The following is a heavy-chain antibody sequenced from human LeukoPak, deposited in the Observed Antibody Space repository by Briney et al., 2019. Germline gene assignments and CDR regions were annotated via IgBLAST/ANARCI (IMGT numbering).Heavy chain of an antibody. CDR3: ARDDSSSDFDY. CDR1: GFTFSSYE. D-gene: IGHD6-13*01. J-gene: IGHJ4*02. V-gene: IGHV3-48*03. CDR2: ISCSGSTI. Sequence: HTGGSLRLSCAASGFTFSSYEMNWVRQAPGKGLEWVSYISCSGSTIYYASSVKGVFIISSDNDKNSLYLQMNSLRAEDTAVYDCARDDSSSDFDYWGQGTLVTVSS.